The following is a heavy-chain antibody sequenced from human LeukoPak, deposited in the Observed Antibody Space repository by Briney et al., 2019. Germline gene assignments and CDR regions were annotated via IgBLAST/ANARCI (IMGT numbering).Heavy chain of an antibody. D-gene: IGHD2-2*01. CDR1: GYTFTSYD. Sequence: ASVKVSCKASGYTFTSYDINWVRRATGQGLEWMGWMNPNSGNTGYAQKFQGRVTITRNTSISTAYMELSSLRSEDTAVYYCARWKSSTSPGLDYWGQGTLVTVSS. V-gene: IGHV1-8*03. J-gene: IGHJ4*02. CDR3: ARWKSSTSPGLDY. CDR2: MNPNSGNT.